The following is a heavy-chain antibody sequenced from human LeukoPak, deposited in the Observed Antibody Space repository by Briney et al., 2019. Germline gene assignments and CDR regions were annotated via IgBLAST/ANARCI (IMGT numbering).Heavy chain of an antibody. CDR3: AKPPRGSGEDY. D-gene: IGHD3-10*01. Sequence: GGSLRLSCAASGFTFSSYAMNWVRQAPGKGLEWVSSISGSGGNTYYADSVKGRFTISRDNSKNTLYLQMNSLRAGDTAVYYCAKPPRGSGEDYWGQGTLVTVSS. CDR2: ISGSGGNT. V-gene: IGHV3-23*01. CDR1: GFTFSSYA. J-gene: IGHJ4*02.